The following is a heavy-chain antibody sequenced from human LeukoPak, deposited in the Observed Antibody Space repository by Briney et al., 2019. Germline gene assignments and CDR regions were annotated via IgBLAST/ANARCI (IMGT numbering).Heavy chain of an antibody. D-gene: IGHD1-1*01. Sequence: PGGSLRLSCAASGFTFSSYAMSWVRQAPGKGLEWVSAISGSGGSTYYADSVKGRFTISRGNSKNTLYLQMNSLRAEDTAVYYCAKDKSFWTYYFDYWGQGTLVTVSS. CDR1: GFTFSSYA. V-gene: IGHV3-23*01. CDR3: AKDKSFWTYYFDY. CDR2: ISGSGGST. J-gene: IGHJ4*02.